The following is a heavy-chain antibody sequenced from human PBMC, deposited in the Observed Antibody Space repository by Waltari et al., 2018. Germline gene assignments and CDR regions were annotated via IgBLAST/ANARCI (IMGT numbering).Heavy chain of an antibody. CDR3: ARGGIFYDSSGYYYY. D-gene: IGHD3-22*01. CDR2: RSYDGSNK. J-gene: IGHJ4*02. V-gene: IGHV3-30-3*01. CDR1: GFTFSSYA. Sequence: QVQLVESGGGVVQPGRSLRLSCAASGFTFSSYAMHWVRQAPGKGLEWVAVRSYDGSNKYYADSVKGRFTISRDNSKNTLYLQMNSLRAEDTAVYYCARGGIFYDSSGYYYYWGQGTLVTVSS.